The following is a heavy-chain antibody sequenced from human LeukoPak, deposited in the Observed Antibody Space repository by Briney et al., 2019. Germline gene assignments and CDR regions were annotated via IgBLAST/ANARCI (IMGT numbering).Heavy chain of an antibody. D-gene: IGHD6-19*01. Sequence: GGSLRLSCAASGFTFSSYSMNWVRQAPGKGLEWVSSISSSSSYIYYADSVKGRFTISRDNAKNSLYLQMSSLRAEDTAVYYCARDMEAVAGGIDYWGQGTLVTVSS. J-gene: IGHJ4*02. CDR1: GFTFSSYS. CDR2: ISSSSSYI. CDR3: ARDMEAVAGGIDY. V-gene: IGHV3-21*01.